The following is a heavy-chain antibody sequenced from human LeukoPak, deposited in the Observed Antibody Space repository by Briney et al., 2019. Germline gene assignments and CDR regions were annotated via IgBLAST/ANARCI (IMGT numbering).Heavy chain of an antibody. CDR2: INHSGST. V-gene: IGHV4-34*01. J-gene: IGHJ6*03. Sequence: PSETLSLTCAVYGGSFSGYYWSWIRQPPGKGLEWIGEINHSGSTNYNPSLKSRVTISVDTSKNQFSLKLSSVTAPDTAVYYCARRRVVVVAATPRGYYYMDVWGKGTTVTVSS. CDR1: GGSFSGYY. CDR3: ARRRVVVVAATPRGYYYMDV. D-gene: IGHD2-15*01.